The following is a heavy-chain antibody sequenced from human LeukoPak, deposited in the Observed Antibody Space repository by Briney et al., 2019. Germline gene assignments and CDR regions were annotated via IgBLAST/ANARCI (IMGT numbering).Heavy chain of an antibody. CDR2: INPSGGST. Sequence: ASVKVSCKASGYTFSTYSIHWVRQAPGQGLEWMGIINPSGGSTTYAQKFQGRVTMTGDMSTSTVYMELSSLGSEDTAVYYCAREGLYWGQGTLVTVSS. J-gene: IGHJ4*02. V-gene: IGHV1-46*01. CDR1: GYTFSTYS. CDR3: AREGLY.